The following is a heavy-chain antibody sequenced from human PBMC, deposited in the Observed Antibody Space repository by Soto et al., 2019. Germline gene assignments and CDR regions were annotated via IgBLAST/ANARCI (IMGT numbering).Heavy chain of an antibody. CDR3: ARFGYTTEAH. Sequence: EVQLVESGGGLVKPGGSLRLSCAASGFTFSSYTMIWVRQAPGKGLEWVSSISSSSTYIYYADSVKGRFIISRDNAKNSLYLQMNSLRAEDTAVYYCARFGYTTEAHWGQGTLVTVSS. V-gene: IGHV3-21*01. J-gene: IGHJ4*02. CDR1: GFTFSSYT. D-gene: IGHD5-12*01. CDR2: ISSSSTYI.